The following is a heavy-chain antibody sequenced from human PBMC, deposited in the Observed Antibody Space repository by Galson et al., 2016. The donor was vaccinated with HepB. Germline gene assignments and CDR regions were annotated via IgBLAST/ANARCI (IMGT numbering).Heavy chain of an antibody. Sequence: CAISGDSVTRDNTCWNWIRQSPSRGLEWLGRTYYRSKWFNDYADSVKSRITVTSDTSKNQFSLQLDSVTPDDTATYFCTRGYMQNGMNVWGQGTTVTVS. D-gene: IGHD5-24*01. CDR2: TYYRSKWFN. J-gene: IGHJ6*02. CDR3: TRGYMQNGMNV. V-gene: IGHV6-1*01. CDR1: GDSVTRDNTC.